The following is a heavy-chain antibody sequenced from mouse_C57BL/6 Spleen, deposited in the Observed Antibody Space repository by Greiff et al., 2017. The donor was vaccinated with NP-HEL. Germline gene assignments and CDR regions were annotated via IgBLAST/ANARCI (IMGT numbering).Heavy chain of an antibody. Sequence: QVQLQQPGAELVKPGASVKLSCKASGYTFTSYWMHWVKQRPGQGLEWIGMIHPNSGSTNYNEKFKSKATLTVDKSSSTAYMQLSSLTSEDSAVYYCARYSNYEYFDVWGTGTTVTVSS. CDR3: ARYSNYEYFDV. J-gene: IGHJ1*03. CDR1: GYTFTSYW. CDR2: IHPNSGST. D-gene: IGHD2-5*01. V-gene: IGHV1-64*01.